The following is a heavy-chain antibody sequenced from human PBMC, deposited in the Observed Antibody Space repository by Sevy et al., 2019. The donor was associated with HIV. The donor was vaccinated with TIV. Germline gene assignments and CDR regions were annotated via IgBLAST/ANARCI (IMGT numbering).Heavy chain of an antibody. CDR3: ARGSRGAFGS. V-gene: IGHV3-74*01. CDR1: GFTFTSDY. CDR2: IKTDGKII. J-gene: IGHJ4*02. Sequence: GGSLRLSCAASGFTFTSDYMHWVRQPPGKGLVWVSHIKTDGKIIRYADSVKGRFTTSRDNAKNTLYLQKNSLRAEDTAVYYCARGSRGAFGSWGQGTLVTVSS. D-gene: IGHD3-3*01.